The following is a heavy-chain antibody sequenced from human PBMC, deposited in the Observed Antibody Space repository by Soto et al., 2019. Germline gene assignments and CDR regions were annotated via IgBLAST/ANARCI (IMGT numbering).Heavy chain of an antibody. CDR3: AKNWNWGSLVH. V-gene: IGHV4-59*01. CDR2: LYNTGST. CDR1: GASISRYY. D-gene: IGHD7-27*01. J-gene: IGHJ4*02. Sequence: SETLSLTCTVSGASISRYYWSWIRQSPGKGLEWIGYLYNTGSTIYNPSLKSRVTISVDTSKNQFSLKMNSVTAADTAVYYCAKNWNWGSLVHWGQGTPVTVSS.